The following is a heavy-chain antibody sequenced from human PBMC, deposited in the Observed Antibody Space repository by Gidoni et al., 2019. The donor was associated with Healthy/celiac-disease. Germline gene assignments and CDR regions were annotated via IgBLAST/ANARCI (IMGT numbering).Heavy chain of an antibody. CDR3: AKHSAAASSSSWYWVPRAFDI. J-gene: IGHJ3*02. CDR1: GFTFSSYA. Sequence: EVQLLESGGGLVQPGGSLRLSCAASGFTFSSYAMSWVRQAPGKGLEWVSAISGSGGSTYYADSVKGRFTISRDNSKNTLYLQMNSLRAEDTAVYYCAKHSAAASSSSWYWVPRAFDIWGQGTMVTVSS. D-gene: IGHD6-13*01. CDR2: ISGSGGST. V-gene: IGHV3-23*01.